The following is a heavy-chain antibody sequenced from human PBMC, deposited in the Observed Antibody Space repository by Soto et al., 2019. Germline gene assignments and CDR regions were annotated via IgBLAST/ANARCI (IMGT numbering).Heavy chain of an antibody. V-gene: IGHV1-8*01. D-gene: IGHD6-19*01. CDR3: ARSEGGYSSGPPDY. Sequence: ASVKVSCKASGYTFTSYDINWVRQATGQGLEWMGWMNPNSGNTGYAQKLQGRVTMTTDTSTSTAYMELRSLRSDDTAVYYCARSEGGYSSGPPDYWGQGTLVTVSS. J-gene: IGHJ4*02. CDR2: MNPNSGNT. CDR1: GYTFTSYD.